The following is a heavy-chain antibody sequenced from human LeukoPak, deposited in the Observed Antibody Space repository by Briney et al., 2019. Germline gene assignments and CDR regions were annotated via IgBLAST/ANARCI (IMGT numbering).Heavy chain of an antibody. Sequence: SETLSLTCTVSGGSISSSCYSWIRQPAGKGLEWIGRIYISGSTNYNPSLKSRVTMSVDTSKNQFSLKLSSVTAADTAVHYCARDHLDGHFDYWGQGTLVTVSS. J-gene: IGHJ4*02. V-gene: IGHV4-4*07. D-gene: IGHD5-24*01. CDR1: GGSISSSC. CDR2: IYISGST. CDR3: ARDHLDGHFDY.